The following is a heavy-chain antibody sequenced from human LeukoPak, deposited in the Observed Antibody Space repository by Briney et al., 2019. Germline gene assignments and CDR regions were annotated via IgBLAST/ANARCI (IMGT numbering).Heavy chain of an antibody. CDR1: GFTFSTYA. V-gene: IGHV3-23*01. CDR2: ISNSGGST. Sequence: GGSLRLSCAASGFTFSTYAMSWVRQAPGKGLEWVSGISNSGGSTFYADSVKGRFTISRDNSKNTLYLQMNSLRAEDTAIYCCAKATSDWYWDYWGQGTLVTVSS. CDR3: AKATSDWYWDY. J-gene: IGHJ4*02. D-gene: IGHD2-21*02.